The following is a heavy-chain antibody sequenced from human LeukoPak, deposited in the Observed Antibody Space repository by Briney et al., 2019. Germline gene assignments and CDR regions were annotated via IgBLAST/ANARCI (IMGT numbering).Heavy chain of an antibody. CDR3: AKDRIGIREDY. J-gene: IGHJ4*02. CDR2: ISGSGGST. D-gene: IGHD1-26*01. V-gene: IGHV3-23*01. Sequence: GGSLRLSCAPSGFTFSSYAMSWVRQAPGKGPEWVSAISGSGGSTYYADSVKDRFTISRDNSKNTLYLQMNSLRAEDTAVYYCAKDRIGIREDYWGQGTLATVSS. CDR1: GFTFSSYA.